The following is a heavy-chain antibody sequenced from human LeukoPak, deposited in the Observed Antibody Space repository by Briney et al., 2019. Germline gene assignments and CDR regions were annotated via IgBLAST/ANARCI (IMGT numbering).Heavy chain of an antibody. V-gene: IGHV4-34*01. CDR3: AGGRGWLQIHFDY. CDR1: GGSFSGYY. Sequence: PSETLSLTCAVYGGSFSGYYWSWIRQPPGKGLEWIGEINHSGSTNYNPSLKSRVTISVDTSKNQFSLKLSFVTAADTAVYYCAGGRGWLQIHFDYWGQGTLVTVSS. D-gene: IGHD5-24*01. J-gene: IGHJ4*02. CDR2: INHSGST.